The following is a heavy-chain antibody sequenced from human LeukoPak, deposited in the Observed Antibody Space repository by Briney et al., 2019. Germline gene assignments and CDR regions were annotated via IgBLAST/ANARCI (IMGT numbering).Heavy chain of an antibody. D-gene: IGHD1-1*01. CDR2: ISYDGSNK. V-gene: IGHV3-30-3*01. CDR3: ARGTTGTTKFDY. CDR1: GFTFSSYA. J-gene: IGHJ4*02. Sequence: GGSLRLSCAASGFTFSSYAMHWVRQAPGKGLEWVAVISYDGSNKYCADSVKGRFTISRDNSKNTLYLQMNSLRAEDTAVYYCARGTTGTTKFDYWGQGTLVTVSS.